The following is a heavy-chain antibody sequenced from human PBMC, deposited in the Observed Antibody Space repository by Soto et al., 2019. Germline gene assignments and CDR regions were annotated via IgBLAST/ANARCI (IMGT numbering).Heavy chain of an antibody. CDR3: ARDSYDSSGSPPSFDY. Sequence: GGSLRLSCAASGFTFSSYDMHWVRQATGKGLEWVSAIGTAGDTYYPGSVKGRFTISRENAKNSLYLQMNSLRAEDTAVYYCARDSYDSSGSPPSFDYWGQGTLVTVSS. CDR1: GFTFSSYD. D-gene: IGHD3-22*01. CDR2: IGTAGDT. V-gene: IGHV3-13*01. J-gene: IGHJ4*02.